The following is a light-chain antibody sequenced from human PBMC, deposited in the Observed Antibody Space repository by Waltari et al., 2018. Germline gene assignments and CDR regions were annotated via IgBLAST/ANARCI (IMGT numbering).Light chain of an antibody. Sequence: EIVMTQSPATLSVSRGGSPPGSCRASLSIDDSLAWYQQKPGQPPRLLIHGASTRDTGIPVRFSGSGSGTDFTLTITGLQSEDFAVYFCQQYNQWPLTFGRGTKVEIK. CDR3: QQYNQWPLT. V-gene: IGKV3-15*01. J-gene: IGKJ4*01. CDR2: GAS. CDR1: LSIDDS.